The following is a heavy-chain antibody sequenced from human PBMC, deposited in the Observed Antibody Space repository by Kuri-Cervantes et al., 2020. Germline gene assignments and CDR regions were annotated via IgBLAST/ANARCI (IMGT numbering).Heavy chain of an antibody. J-gene: IGHJ3*02. V-gene: IGHV4-38-2*01. CDR1: GYSISSGYY. CDR3: ARLWGYCSGGSCYSNTFDI. Sequence: SQILSLTCAVSGYSISSGYYWGWIRQPPGKGLERIGSIYHSGSTYYNPSLKSRVTISVDTSKNQFSLKLSSVTAADTAVYYCARLWGYCSGGSCYSNTFDIWGQGTMVTVSS. D-gene: IGHD2-15*01. CDR2: IYHSGST.